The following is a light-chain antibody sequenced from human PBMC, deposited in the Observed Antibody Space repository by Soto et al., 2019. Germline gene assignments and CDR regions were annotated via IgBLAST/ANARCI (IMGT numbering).Light chain of an antibody. J-gene: IGKJ4*01. V-gene: IGKV1-39*01. CDR3: QQSYSTLPT. Sequence: DIQMTQSPSSLSASVGDRVTITCRASQSISSYLNWYQQKPWKAPKLLIYAASSLQGGVPSRFSVSGSGTDFTFTISSLQPEDFATSDCQQSYSTLPTFGGGTKVEIK. CDR2: AAS. CDR1: QSISSY.